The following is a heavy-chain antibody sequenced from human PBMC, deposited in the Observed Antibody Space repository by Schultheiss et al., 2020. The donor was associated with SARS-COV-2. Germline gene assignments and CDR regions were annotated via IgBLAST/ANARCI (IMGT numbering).Heavy chain of an antibody. J-gene: IGHJ4*02. D-gene: IGHD5-18*01. CDR2: IYYSGST. CDR3: ARVRVTAMAHEFDY. V-gene: IGHV4-59*01. Sequence: SQTLSLTCTVSGGSISSYYWSWIRQPPGKGLEWIGYIYYSGSTNYNPSLKSRVTISVDTSKNQFSLKLSSVTAADTAVYYCARVRVTAMAHEFDYWGQGTLVTVSS. CDR1: GGSISSYY.